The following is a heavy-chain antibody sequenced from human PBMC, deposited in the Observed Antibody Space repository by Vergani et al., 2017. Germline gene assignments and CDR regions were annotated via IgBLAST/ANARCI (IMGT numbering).Heavy chain of an antibody. CDR1: GGTFSSYA. J-gene: IGHJ3*02. CDR3: ARAQPIAHYSRTGRDAFDI. CDR2: IIPIFGTA. V-gene: IGHV1-69*01. Sequence: QVQLVQSGAEVKKPGSSVKVSCKASGGTFSSYAISWVRQAPGQGLEWMGGIIPIFGTANYAQKFQGRVTITADEATSTANMELSSLRSEDTAGYYCARAQPIAHYSRTGRDAFDIWGQGTMVTVSS. D-gene: IGHD6-13*01.